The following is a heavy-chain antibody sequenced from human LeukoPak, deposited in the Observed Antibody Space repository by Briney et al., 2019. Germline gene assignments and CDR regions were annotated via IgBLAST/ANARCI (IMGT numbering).Heavy chain of an antibody. CDR2: ISGSGGST. J-gene: IGHJ6*03. Sequence: GGSLRLSCAASGFTFSSYGMSWVRQAPGKGLEWVSAISGSGGSTYYADSVKGQFTISRDNSKNTLYLQMNSLRAEDTAVYYCAKVDTAMAGRDYYYYMDVWGKGTTVTISS. D-gene: IGHD5-18*01. V-gene: IGHV3-23*01. CDR1: GFTFSSYG. CDR3: AKVDTAMAGRDYYYYMDV.